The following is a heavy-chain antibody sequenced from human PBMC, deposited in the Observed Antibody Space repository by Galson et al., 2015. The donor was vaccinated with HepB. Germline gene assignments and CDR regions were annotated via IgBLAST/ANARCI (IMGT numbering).Heavy chain of an antibody. V-gene: IGHV3-21*01. J-gene: IGHJ5*02. CDR1: GFTFSRDS. CDR2: ISSSSRYI. D-gene: IGHD5/OR15-5a*01. CDR3: ARSLDPSRDWFDP. Sequence: SLRLSGAASGFTFSRDSMNWVRQAPGKGLEWVSSISSSSRYIYYADSVMGRFTISRDNAKNSLFLQMNSLTAEDTAVYYCARSLDPSRDWFDPWGQGTLVTVSS.